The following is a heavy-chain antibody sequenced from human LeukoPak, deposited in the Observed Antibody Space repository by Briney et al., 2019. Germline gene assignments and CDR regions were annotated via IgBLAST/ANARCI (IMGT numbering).Heavy chain of an antibody. Sequence: GGSPRLSCAVSGLTFSDYYMTWIRQAPGKGLEWVSFISSSGTTIYSADSVRGRFTVSRDNAKNSLFLHMNSLRAEDTAVYYCAIQITLIVVVPYFDYWGQGTLVTVSS. CDR1: GLTFSDYY. D-gene: IGHD3-22*01. J-gene: IGHJ4*02. CDR2: ISSSGTTI. CDR3: AIQITLIVVVPYFDY. V-gene: IGHV3-11*04.